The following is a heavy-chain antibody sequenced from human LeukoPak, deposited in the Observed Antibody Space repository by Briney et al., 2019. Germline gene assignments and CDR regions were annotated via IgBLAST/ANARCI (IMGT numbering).Heavy chain of an antibody. CDR3: APKMYYYDSSAYYPFDY. CDR2: ISSSSSTI. J-gene: IGHJ4*02. Sequence: GGSLRLSGTASGFTFSSYSMNWVRQTPGKGLERVSYISSSSSTIHYADSVKGRFTISRDNAKNSLYLEMNSLRAEDTAVYYCAPKMYYYDSSAYYPFDYWGQGTLVTVSS. D-gene: IGHD3-22*01. CDR1: GFTFSSYS. V-gene: IGHV3-48*01.